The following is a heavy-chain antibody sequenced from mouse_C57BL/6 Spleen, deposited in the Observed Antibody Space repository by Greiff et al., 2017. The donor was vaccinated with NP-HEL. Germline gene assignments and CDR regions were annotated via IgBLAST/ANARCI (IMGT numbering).Heavy chain of an antibody. V-gene: IGHV1-7*01. D-gene: IGHD2-4*01. CDR2: INPSSGYT. Sequence: VKLQESGAELAKPGASVKLSCKASGYTFTSYWMHWVKQRPGQGLEWIGYINPSSGYTKYNQKVKDKATLTADKSSSTAYMQMISLTYEDSAVYYCARGYDYDAWYFDVWGTGTTVTVSS. CDR1: GYTFTSYW. CDR3: ARGYDYDAWYFDV. J-gene: IGHJ1*03.